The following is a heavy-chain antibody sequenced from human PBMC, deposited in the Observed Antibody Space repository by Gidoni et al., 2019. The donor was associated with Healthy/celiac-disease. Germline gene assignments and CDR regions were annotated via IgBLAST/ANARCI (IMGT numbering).Heavy chain of an antibody. D-gene: IGHD4-17*01. Sequence: QLQLQESGPGLVKPSETLSPTCTVSGGSISSSSYYWGWNRQPPGKGLEWIGSIYYSGSTYYNPSLKSRVTISVDTSKNQFSLKLSSVTAADTAVYYCARDRNGDYWDWGQGTLVTVSS. V-gene: IGHV4-39*07. J-gene: IGHJ4*02. CDR3: ARDRNGDYWD. CDR2: IYYSGST. CDR1: GGSISSSSYY.